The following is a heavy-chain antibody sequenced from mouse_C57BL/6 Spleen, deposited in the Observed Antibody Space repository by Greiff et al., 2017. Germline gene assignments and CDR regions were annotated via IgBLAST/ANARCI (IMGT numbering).Heavy chain of an antibody. Sequence: QVQLQQSDAELVKPGASVKISCKVSGYTFTDHTIHWMKQRPEQGLEWIGYIYPRDGSPKYNEKFKGKATLTADKFSSTAYMQLNILTSEDAAVYFCASPPSTMITYWYFDVWGTGTTVTVSS. J-gene: IGHJ1*03. CDR2: IYPRDGSP. D-gene: IGHD2-4*01. CDR1: GYTFTDHT. V-gene: IGHV1-78*01. CDR3: ASPPSTMITYWYFDV.